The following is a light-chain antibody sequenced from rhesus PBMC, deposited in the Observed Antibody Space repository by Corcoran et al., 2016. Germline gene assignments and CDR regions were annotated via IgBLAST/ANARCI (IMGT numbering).Light chain of an antibody. V-gene: IGKV1-22*01. CDR1: QSISSW. J-gene: IGKJ1*01. CDR3: QQYSSSPPET. CDR2: QAS. Sequence: DIQMTQSPSSLSASVGDTVTITCRASQSISSWLAWYQQKPGKAPKLLIYQASSLQSGVPSRFSGSGAGTDFTLTNSSLQSEDFATYYCQQYSSSPPETFGQGTKVEIK.